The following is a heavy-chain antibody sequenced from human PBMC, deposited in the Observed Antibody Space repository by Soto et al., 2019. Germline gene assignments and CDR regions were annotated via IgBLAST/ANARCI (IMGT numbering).Heavy chain of an antibody. J-gene: IGHJ4*02. CDR3: AVRGGSYYYFVY. Sequence: QVQLVQSGAEVKKPGASVKVSCKASGYTFTSYAMPWVRQAPGQRLEWMGWINAGNGNTKYSQKFQGRVTITRDTSASTAYMELSSLRSEDTAVYYCAVRGGSYYYFVYWGQGTLVTVSS. V-gene: IGHV1-3*01. CDR1: GYTFTSYA. CDR2: INAGNGNT. D-gene: IGHD1-26*01.